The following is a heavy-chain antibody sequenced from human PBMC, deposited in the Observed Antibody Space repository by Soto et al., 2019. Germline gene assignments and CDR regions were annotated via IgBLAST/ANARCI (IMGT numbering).Heavy chain of an antibody. J-gene: IGHJ6*02. D-gene: IGHD5-12*01. CDR2: LYTSGST. CDR3: RGYSDYDSYGIDV. V-gene: IGHV4-4*07. CDR1: GDSISSYS. Sequence: SETLSLTCTVSGDSISSYSWSWIRQVAGKGLEWIGRLYTSGSTKYSPSLKSRVTMSVDASKNQFSMRLSSVTAADTAVYYCRGYSDYDSYGIDVSGQGTTVTVSS.